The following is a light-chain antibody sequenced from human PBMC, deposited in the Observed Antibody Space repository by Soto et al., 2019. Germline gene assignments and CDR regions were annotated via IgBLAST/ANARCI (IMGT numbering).Light chain of an antibody. CDR2: DVS. Sequence: QSALTQPASVSGSPGQPITISCTGTSSDVGGYNYVSWYQQHPGKAPKLMIYDVSNRSSGVSNRFSGSKSANTASLTISGLQAEDEADYYCSPYTSSSPRVFGTGPKLTFL. V-gene: IGLV2-14*01. CDR1: SSDVGGYNY. CDR3: SPYTSSSPRV. J-gene: IGLJ1*01.